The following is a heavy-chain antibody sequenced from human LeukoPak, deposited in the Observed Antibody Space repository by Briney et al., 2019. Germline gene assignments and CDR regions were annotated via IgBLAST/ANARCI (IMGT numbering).Heavy chain of an antibody. V-gene: IGHV3-21*01. CDR2: ISSSSSYI. D-gene: IGHD4-23*01. CDR3: ARVTTVVTPVRNYYYYYYMDV. CDR1: GFTFSTYS. Sequence: KSGGSLRLSCAASGFTFSTYSMNWVRQAPGKGLEWVSSISSSSSYIYYADSVKGRFTISRDNAKNSLYLQMNSLRAEDTAVYYCARVTTVVTPVRNYYYYYYMDVWGKGTTVTVSS. J-gene: IGHJ6*03.